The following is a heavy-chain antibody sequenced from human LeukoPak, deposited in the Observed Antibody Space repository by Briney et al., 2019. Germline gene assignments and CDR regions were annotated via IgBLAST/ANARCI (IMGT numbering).Heavy chain of an antibody. CDR1: GFTFSSYA. CDR2: ISVSGGSP. D-gene: IGHD3-3*01. J-gene: IGHJ5*02. V-gene: IGHV3-23*01. CDR3: AKGLREYDFWSGYAT. Sequence: GGSLRLSCAAPGFTFSSYAMMWVRQAPGKGLDWVSTISVSGGSPNYADSVKGRFTISRDNSKNTLFLQMNSLRAEDTALYYCAKGLREYDFWSGYATWGQGTLVTVSS.